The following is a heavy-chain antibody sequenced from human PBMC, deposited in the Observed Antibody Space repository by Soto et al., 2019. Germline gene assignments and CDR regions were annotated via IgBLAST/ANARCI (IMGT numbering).Heavy chain of an antibody. V-gene: IGHV3-53*01. CDR2: FESGGSI. J-gene: IGHJ3*02. CDR3: ASTAVWKNAFEI. Sequence: EVQLVESGGGLIQPGGSLTLTCAASGVTVNTNYMSWVRQSPGKGLEWVSLFESGGSIYYADYVKGRFTISRDNFKNTLSLQMNSLRVEDTAVYCCASTAVWKNAFEIWGQGTLVSVSS. CDR1: GVTVNTNY. D-gene: IGHD3-16*01.